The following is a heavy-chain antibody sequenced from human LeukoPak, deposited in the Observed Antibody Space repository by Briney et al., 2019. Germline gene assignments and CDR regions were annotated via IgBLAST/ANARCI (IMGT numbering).Heavy chain of an antibody. Sequence: GGSLRLSCAASGFTFSSYAMHWVRQAPGKGLEWVAVISYDGSNKYYADSVKGRFTISRDNSKNTLYLQMNSLRAEDTAVYYCVSFYETYWGRGTLVTVSS. V-gene: IGHV3-30*04. CDR2: ISYDGSNK. CDR3: VSFYETY. CDR1: GFTFSSYA. J-gene: IGHJ4*02. D-gene: IGHD2/OR15-2a*01.